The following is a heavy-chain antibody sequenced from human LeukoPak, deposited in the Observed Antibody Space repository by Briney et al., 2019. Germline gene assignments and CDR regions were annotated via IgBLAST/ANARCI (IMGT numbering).Heavy chain of an antibody. J-gene: IGHJ4*02. V-gene: IGHV3-23*01. CDR3: ATSITFGGVTAFDY. D-gene: IGHD3-16*01. CDR1: GFTFSSYA. CDR2: ISGSGGST. Sequence: GGSLRLSCAASGFTFSSYAMSWVRQAPGKGLEWVSAISGSGGSTYYADSVKGRFTISRDNSKNTLYLQMNSLRAEDTAVYYCATSITFGGVTAFDYWGQGTLVTVSS.